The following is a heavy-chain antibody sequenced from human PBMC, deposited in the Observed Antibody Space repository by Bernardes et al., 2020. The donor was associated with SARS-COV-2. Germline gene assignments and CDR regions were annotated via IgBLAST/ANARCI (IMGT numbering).Heavy chain of an antibody. CDR3: LRGACSMGGCHSTINY. V-gene: IGHV3-74*01. J-gene: IGHJ4*02. D-gene: IGHD2-15*01. Sequence: GGSLRLSCAASGFTFSDYWIHWVRQAPGKGLVWVSRINPNGERTDYADFVTGRFTISRDNAKNTVYLQMNALRVDDTAVYYCLRGACSMGGCHSTINYWGQGTLVSVSS. CDR1: GFTFSDYW. CDR2: INPNGERT.